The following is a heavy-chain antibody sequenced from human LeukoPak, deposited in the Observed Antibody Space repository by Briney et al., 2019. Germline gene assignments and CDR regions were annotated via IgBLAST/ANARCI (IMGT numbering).Heavy chain of an antibody. D-gene: IGHD6-6*01. CDR2: ISSDGSRT. Sequence: PGGSLRLSCEASGFTFSRYWMHWVRQAPGKGLVWVSRISSDGSRTTYAESVKGRFTISRDNAKNTLYLQMNSLRAEDTAVYYCASLFLCYGCSSSSDSFNIWGQGTIVTVSS. CDR3: ASLFLCYGCSSSSDSFNI. J-gene: IGHJ3*02. CDR1: GFTFSRYW. V-gene: IGHV3-74*01.